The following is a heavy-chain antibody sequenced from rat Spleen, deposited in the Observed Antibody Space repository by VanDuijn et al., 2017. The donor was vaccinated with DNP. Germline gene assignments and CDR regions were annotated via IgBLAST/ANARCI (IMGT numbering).Heavy chain of an antibody. CDR1: GCTFSNYW. CDR3: VIAAIAY. J-gene: IGHJ2*01. Sequence: EVQLVETGGDSVQPGRSLKLSCVVSGCTFSNYWMYWIRQAPGKGLEWVASINTDGGRTYYPDSVKGRFTISRDNAENTVYLQMSSLRSEDTATYYCVIAAIAYWGQGIMVTVSS. CDR2: INTDGGRT. D-gene: IGHD1-2*01. V-gene: IGHV5-58*01.